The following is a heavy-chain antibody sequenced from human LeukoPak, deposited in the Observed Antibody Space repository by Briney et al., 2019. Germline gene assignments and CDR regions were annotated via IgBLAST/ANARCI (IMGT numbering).Heavy chain of an antibody. CDR3: ARDRPTTPFDY. V-gene: IGHV3-9*01. CDR1: GFTFDDYA. CDR2: ISWNSGSI. Sequence: GRSLRLSCAASGFTFDDYAMHWVRQAPGKGLEWVSGISWNSGSIGYADSVKGRFTVSRDNAKNSLYLQMNSLRAEDTAVYYCARDRPTTPFDYWGQGTLVTVSS. J-gene: IGHJ4*02. D-gene: IGHD4-17*01.